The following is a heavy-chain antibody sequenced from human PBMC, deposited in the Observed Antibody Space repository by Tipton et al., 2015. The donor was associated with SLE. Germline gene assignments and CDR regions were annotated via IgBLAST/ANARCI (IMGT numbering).Heavy chain of an antibody. Sequence: TLSLTCTVDGGSLSDYYWRWIRQPPGKGLEWIGEIDDSGSANYNPSLKRRVIMSVDTSKNQFSLKLRSVTAADTAVYYCARGDMVRGVIIGWGQGTLVTVSS. CDR1: GGSLSDYY. V-gene: IGHV4-34*01. CDR2: IDDSGSA. CDR3: ARGDMVRGVIIG. D-gene: IGHD3-10*01. J-gene: IGHJ4*02.